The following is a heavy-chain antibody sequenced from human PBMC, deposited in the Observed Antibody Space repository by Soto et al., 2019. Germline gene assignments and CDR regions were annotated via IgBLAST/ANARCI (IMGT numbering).Heavy chain of an antibody. CDR2: ISATGRT. V-gene: IGHV4-4*07. CDR3: ARDQSGAADS. D-gene: IGHD7-27*01. Sequence: QVQLQESGPGLLEPSETLSLTCTVSGDSMSSYSWNWIRQPAGKGLEWLGRISATGRTSYMSSLKSRITLSVDTSKNQFSLNLKFVTAADTAVYFCARDQSGAADSWGQGTMVTVS. CDR1: GDSMSSYS. J-gene: IGHJ3*02.